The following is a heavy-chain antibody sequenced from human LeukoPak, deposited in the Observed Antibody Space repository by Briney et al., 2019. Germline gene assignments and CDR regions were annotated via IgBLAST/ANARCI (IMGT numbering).Heavy chain of an antibody. V-gene: IGHV4-39*01. J-gene: IGHJ4*02. D-gene: IGHD3-10*01. CDR1: GGSISRSSYY. Sequence: SETLSLTCTVSGGSISRSSYYWGWIRQPPGKGLEWIGSIYYSGSTYYNPSLKSRVTISVDTSKNQFSLKLSSVTAADTAVYYCVSAMVRSWETATTSSDYWGQGTLVTVSS. CDR2: IYYSGST. CDR3: VSAMVRSWETATTSSDY.